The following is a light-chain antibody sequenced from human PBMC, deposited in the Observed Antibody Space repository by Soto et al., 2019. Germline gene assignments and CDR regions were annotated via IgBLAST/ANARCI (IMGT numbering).Light chain of an antibody. CDR2: GIS. J-gene: IGKJ5*01. Sequence: ELVLTQSPVTLSVSPGERVTLSCRASQRVGSNYLAWYQRKPGQTPRLLIYGISARATGIPDRFSGSGSGTEFTLTISSLQSEDFAVYYCQQYTSWPITFGQGTRLEIK. V-gene: IGKV3-15*01. CDR1: QRVGSN. CDR3: QQYTSWPIT.